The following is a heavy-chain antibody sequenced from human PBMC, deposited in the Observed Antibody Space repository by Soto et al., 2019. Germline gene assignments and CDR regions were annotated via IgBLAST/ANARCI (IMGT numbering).Heavy chain of an antibody. V-gene: IGHV4-30-4*01. D-gene: IGHD4-17*01. Sequence: SETLSLTCTVSGGSLSSGTYYWSWIRQPPGKGLEWIGYIYHSGSSQSNPSLKSRVTISIDTSKNQFSLDLRTVTAADTAVYYCASDLLDTTVDYYCYSWGPGRLVTVSS. CDR1: GGSLSSGTYY. J-gene: IGHJ4*02. CDR3: ASDLLDTTVDYYCYS. CDR2: IYHSGSS.